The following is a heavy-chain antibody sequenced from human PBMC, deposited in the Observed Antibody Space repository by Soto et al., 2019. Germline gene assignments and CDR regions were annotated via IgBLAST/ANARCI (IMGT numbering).Heavy chain of an antibody. D-gene: IGHD3-10*01. CDR1: GFTFTDHY. CDR3: ARAIRGAN. J-gene: IGHJ4*02. CDR2: INGGGSNI. Sequence: QVQLVESGGGLVKPGGSLRLSCTASGFTFTDHYMTWIRQAPGKGREWVSYINGGGSNIYNADSVRGRFTISRDNAKNSVYLQMSSLRAEATAIYYCARAIRGANWGQGTLVIVSS. V-gene: IGHV3-11*01.